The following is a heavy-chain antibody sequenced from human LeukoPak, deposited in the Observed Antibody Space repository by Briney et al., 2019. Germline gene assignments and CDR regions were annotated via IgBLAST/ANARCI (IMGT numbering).Heavy chain of an antibody. CDR1: GYTFTNYY. V-gene: IGHV1-46*01. CDR2: INPSGGST. D-gene: IGHD2-2*01. Sequence: ASVKVSCKASGYTFTNYYIHWVRQAPGQGLEWTGIINPSGGSTSYAQKFQGRVTMTRDTSTSTVYMELSSLRSEDTAVYYCARIPIVVVLLGSLDYWGQGTLVTVSS. CDR3: ARIPIVVVLLGSLDY. J-gene: IGHJ4*02.